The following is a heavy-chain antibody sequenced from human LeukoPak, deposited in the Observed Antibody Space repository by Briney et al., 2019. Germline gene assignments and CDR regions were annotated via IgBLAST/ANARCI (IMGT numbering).Heavy chain of an antibody. Sequence: GGSLRLSCAASGFTFSSYEMNWVRQAPGKGLEWVSVIYSGGSTYYADSVKGRFTISRDNSKNTLYLQMNSLRAEDTAMYYCARVVEYAGDAFDIWGQGTMVTVSS. CDR1: GFTFSSYE. V-gene: IGHV3-53*01. D-gene: IGHD2-2*01. CDR3: ARVVEYAGDAFDI. CDR2: IYSGGST. J-gene: IGHJ3*02.